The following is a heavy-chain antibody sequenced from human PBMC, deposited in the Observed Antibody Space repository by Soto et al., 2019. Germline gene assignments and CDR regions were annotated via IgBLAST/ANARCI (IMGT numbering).Heavy chain of an antibody. D-gene: IGHD3-10*01. CDR2: IKSKTDGGTT. J-gene: IGHJ4*02. CDR3: TFYYGSGSYYNIDY. V-gene: IGHV3-15*07. CDR1: GFTFSNAW. Sequence: EVQLVESGGGLVKPGGSLRLSCAASGFTFSNAWMNWVRQAPGKGLEWVGRIKSKTDGGTTDYAAPVKGRFTISRDDTKNTLYLQMNRLKTEDTAVYYCTFYYGSGSYYNIDYLGQGTLGTVSS.